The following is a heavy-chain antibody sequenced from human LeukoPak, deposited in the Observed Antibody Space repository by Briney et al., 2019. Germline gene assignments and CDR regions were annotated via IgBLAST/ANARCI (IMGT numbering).Heavy chain of an antibody. CDR1: GYTFTDYY. CDR3: ARTWGTEACRSSGCFNPDFDY. CDR2: VSPNSGAT. Sequence: EASVKVSCKASGYTFTDYYIHWVRQAPGQGLEWKGRVSPNSGATDFAQRFQGRVTLTRDTSISTAYMTLTTLRSDDTAVYYCARTWGTEACRSSGCFNPDFDYWGQGTLVTVSS. J-gene: IGHJ4*02. D-gene: IGHD1-1*01. V-gene: IGHV1-2*06.